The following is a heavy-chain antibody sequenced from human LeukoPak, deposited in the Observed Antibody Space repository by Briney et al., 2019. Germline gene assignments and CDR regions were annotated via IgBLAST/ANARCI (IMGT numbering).Heavy chain of an antibody. V-gene: IGHV4-39*01. CDR1: GDSISSSSYY. Sequence: SETLSFTCTVSGDSISSSSYYWGWIRQPPGKGLEWIGSIYYSGSTYYNPSLKSRVTISVDTSKNQFSLKLSSVTAADTAVYYCARHVTMVRGVTYYYYGMDVWGQGTTVTVSS. CDR3: ARHVTMVRGVTYYYYGMDV. CDR2: IYYSGST. D-gene: IGHD3-10*01. J-gene: IGHJ6*02.